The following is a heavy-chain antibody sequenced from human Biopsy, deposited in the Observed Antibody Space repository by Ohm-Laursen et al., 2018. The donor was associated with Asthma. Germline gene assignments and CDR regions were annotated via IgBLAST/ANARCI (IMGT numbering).Heavy chain of an antibody. D-gene: IGHD6-19*01. J-gene: IGHJ4*02. Sequence: SLRLSCTASGFTFHNYVMHWVRQAPGKGLEWVAGIFFDGSNKYYADSVKGRFTISRDNSKDTLYLQVNSLRGDDTAVYYCARGDSSGWSHYYFDYWGQGTLVTVSS. CDR1: GFTFHNYV. CDR3: ARGDSSGWSHYYFDY. V-gene: IGHV3-30-3*01. CDR2: IFFDGSNK.